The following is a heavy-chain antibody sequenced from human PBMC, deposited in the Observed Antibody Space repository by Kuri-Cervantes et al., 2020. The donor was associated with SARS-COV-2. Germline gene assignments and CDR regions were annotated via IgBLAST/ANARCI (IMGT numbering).Heavy chain of an antibody. CDR2: IYHSGST. CDR1: GYSISSGYY. CDR3: ARDTVMGDSSGHAFDI. V-gene: IGHV4-38-2*02. J-gene: IGHJ3*02. D-gene: IGHD6-19*01. Sequence: SLNISCAVSGYSISSGYYWGWIRQPPGKGLEWIGSIYHSGSTYYHPSLKSRVTISVDTSKNQFSLKLSSVTAADTAVYYCARDTVMGDSSGHAFDIWGQGKMVTVSS.